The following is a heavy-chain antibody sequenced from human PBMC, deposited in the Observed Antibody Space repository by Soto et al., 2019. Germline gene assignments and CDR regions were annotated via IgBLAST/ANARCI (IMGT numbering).Heavy chain of an antibody. D-gene: IGHD4-4*01. CDR3: GAWRGNSWFDY. V-gene: IGHV5-51*01. J-gene: IGHJ4*02. CDR2: IFSSDSNA. Sequence: GESLEISCEASGFSFLTYSLGWVRQMPGKGLEWMGNIFSSDSNAKYSPSFQGQVTISVDRSINIAYLQLNSLKASDTAMYYCGAWRGNSWFDYWGPGTLVTVSS. CDR1: GFSFLTYS.